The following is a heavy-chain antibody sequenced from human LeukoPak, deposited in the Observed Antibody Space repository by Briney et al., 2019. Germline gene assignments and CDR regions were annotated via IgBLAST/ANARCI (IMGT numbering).Heavy chain of an antibody. CDR3: AKDRGYDYGDFGPDY. CDR2: IWYGGSNK. V-gene: IGHV3-30*02. D-gene: IGHD4-17*01. CDR1: GFIFSDYA. Sequence: GGSLRVSCAASGFIFSDYAIHWVRQAPGKGLEWVAVIWYGGSNKYYADSVKGRFTISRDNSKNTLYLQMNSLRAEDTAVYYCAKDRGYDYGDFGPDYWGQGTLVTVSS. J-gene: IGHJ4*02.